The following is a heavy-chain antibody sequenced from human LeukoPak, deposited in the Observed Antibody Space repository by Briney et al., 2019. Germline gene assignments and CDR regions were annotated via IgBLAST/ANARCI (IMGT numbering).Heavy chain of an antibody. Sequence: GGSLRLSCAASGFTFSSYEMNWVRQAPGKGLEWVSYISSSGSTIYYADFVKGRFTISRDNAKNSLYLQMNSLRAEDTAVYYCARDRAVAYDYWGQGTLVTVSS. D-gene: IGHD6-19*01. J-gene: IGHJ4*02. CDR2: ISSSGSTI. V-gene: IGHV3-48*03. CDR1: GFTFSSYE. CDR3: ARDRAVAYDY.